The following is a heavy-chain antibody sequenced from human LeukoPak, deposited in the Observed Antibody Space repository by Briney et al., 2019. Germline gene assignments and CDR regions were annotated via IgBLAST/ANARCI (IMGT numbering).Heavy chain of an antibody. CDR3: ARDGNWNYHEYYYYYYMDV. V-gene: IGHV1-18*01. J-gene: IGHJ6*03. CDR1: GYTFTSYG. Sequence: ASVKVSCKASGYTFTSYGISWVRQAPGQGLEWMGWISAYNGNTNYAQKLQGRVTMTTDTSTSTAYMELRSLRSDDTAVYYCARDGNWNYHEYYYYYYMDVWGKGTTVTVSS. CDR2: ISAYNGNT. D-gene: IGHD1-7*01.